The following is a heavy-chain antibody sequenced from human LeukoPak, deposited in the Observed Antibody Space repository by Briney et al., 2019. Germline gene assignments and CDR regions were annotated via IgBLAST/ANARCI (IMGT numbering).Heavy chain of an antibody. D-gene: IGHD3-3*01. CDR1: GYSFTNYW. CDR2: IYPGDSDT. CDR3: ARHDHSIYSGYYN. Sequence: GESLKISCKGSGYSFTNYWIGWVRQMPGKGLEWMGIIYPGDSDTRYSPSFQGQVTISADKSISTAYLQWSSLKASDTAMYYYARHDHSIYSGYYNWGQGTLVTVSS. J-gene: IGHJ4*02. V-gene: IGHV5-51*01.